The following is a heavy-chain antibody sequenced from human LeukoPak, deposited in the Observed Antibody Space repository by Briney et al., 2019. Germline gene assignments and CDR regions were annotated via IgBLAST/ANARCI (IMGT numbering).Heavy chain of an antibody. Sequence: GGSLRLSCAASRFTFSNFWMNWVRQAPGKGLEWVANINQDGSEKYYVDSAKGRFTISRDNAKNSLYLQMNNLRGEDTAVYYCARGHYYDFDWGQGTLVTVSS. CDR2: INQDGSEK. CDR3: ARGHYYDFD. D-gene: IGHD3-22*01. CDR1: RFTFSNFW. V-gene: IGHV3-7*01. J-gene: IGHJ4*02.